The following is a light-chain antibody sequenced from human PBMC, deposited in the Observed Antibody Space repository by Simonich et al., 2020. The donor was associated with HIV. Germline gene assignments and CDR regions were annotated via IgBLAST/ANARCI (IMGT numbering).Light chain of an antibody. Sequence: EIVMTQSPATLSVSPGERATLTGRASQSVSSNLAWYQQKPGQAPRLLIYGASTRATGIQTRVSGSGSGTEFTRTISSLQAEDVAVYYCQQYYSTPPWTFGQGTKLDIK. CDR3: QQYYSTPPWT. CDR1: QSVSSN. J-gene: IGKJ1*01. V-gene: IGKV3-15*01. CDR2: GAS.